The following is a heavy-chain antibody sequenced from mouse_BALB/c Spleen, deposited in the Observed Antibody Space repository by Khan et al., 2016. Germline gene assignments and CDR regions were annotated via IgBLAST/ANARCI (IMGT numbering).Heavy chain of an antibody. CDR3: AREDYSAWFPY. Sequence: EVKLLESGGGLVQPGGSLKLSCAASGFDFSRYWMNWVRQAPGKGLEWIGEINSDSSTINYTPSLKDKFIISRDTAKNTLYLQMSKVRSEDTALYYCAREDYSAWFPYWGQGTLVTVSA. CDR2: INSDSSTI. D-gene: IGHD1-1*01. CDR1: GFDFSRYW. V-gene: IGHV4-1*02. J-gene: IGHJ3*01.